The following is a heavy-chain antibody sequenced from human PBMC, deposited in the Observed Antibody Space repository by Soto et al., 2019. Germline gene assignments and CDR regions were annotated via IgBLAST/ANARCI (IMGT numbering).Heavy chain of an antibody. J-gene: IGHJ3*02. CDR1: GGSISSGGYY. CDR3: ARASSEVNDAFDI. CDR2: IYYSGST. D-gene: IGHD3-22*01. V-gene: IGHV4-31*03. Sequence: QVQLQESGPGLVKPSQTLSLTCTVSGGSISSGGYYWSWIRQHPGKGLEWIGYIYYSGSTYYNPSLMSRVTISVDTSKNQFSLKLSSVTAADTAVYYCARASSEVNDAFDIWGQGTMVTVSS.